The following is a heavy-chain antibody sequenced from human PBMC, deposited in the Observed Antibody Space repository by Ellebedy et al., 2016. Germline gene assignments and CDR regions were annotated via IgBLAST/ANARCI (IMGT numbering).Heavy chain of an antibody. D-gene: IGHD5-18*01. CDR1: GFTFSDAA. Sequence: GESLKISXAASGFTFSDAAMNWVRQAPGKGLEWVSLISSSGDNTFYADYVKGRFTISRDDSKNTLYLEMNSLRAEDTAVYYCAKDMQLSYWGQGTLVIVSS. CDR3: AKDMQLSY. V-gene: IGHV3-23*01. CDR2: ISSSGDNT. J-gene: IGHJ4*02.